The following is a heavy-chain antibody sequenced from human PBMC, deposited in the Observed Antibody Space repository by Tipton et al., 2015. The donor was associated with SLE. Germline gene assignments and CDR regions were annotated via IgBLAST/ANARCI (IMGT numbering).Heavy chain of an antibody. Sequence: TLSLTCNVSGGPITGYFWSWVRQSPGERPECLGYLSNRWGTKYNPSLKSRVSISADTSKILFSLKLKSLIDADTAVYYCARLGENYPDAFDIWGRGIMVTVSS. D-gene: IGHD1-7*01. CDR1: GGPITGYF. CDR2: LSNRWGT. J-gene: IGHJ3*02. V-gene: IGHV4-59*01. CDR3: ARLGENYPDAFDI.